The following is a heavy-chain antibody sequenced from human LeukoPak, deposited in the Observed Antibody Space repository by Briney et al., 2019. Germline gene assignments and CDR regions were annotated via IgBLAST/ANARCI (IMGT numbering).Heavy chain of an antibody. CDR1: GFTFGDYG. CDR2: IRSKLYGGTR. V-gene: IGHV3-49*03. J-gene: IGHJ4*02. CDR3: TRRRIQQWFGFDY. Sequence: GGSLRLSCRGSGFTFGDYGMSWFRQAPGKGLEWVGFIRSKLYGGTREYAASVKGRFSISRDDSKSIAYLQMNSLRTDDTDVYYCTRRRIQQWFGFDYWGQGTLVTVSS. D-gene: IGHD5-18*01.